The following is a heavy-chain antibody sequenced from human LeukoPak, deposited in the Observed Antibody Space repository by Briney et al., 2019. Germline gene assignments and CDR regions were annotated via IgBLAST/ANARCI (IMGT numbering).Heavy chain of an antibody. CDR2: IIPTFGTA. CDR3: ARVRGPMGYHYGMDV. CDR1: GGTFSTYA. J-gene: IGHJ6*02. D-gene: IGHD3-16*01. Sequence: ASVKVSCKASGGTFSTYAISWVRQAPGQGLEWMGGIIPTFGTANYAQKFQGRVTITADDSTRTAYMELTSLRSEDTAVYYCARVRGPMGYHYGMDVWGQGTTVTVSS. V-gene: IGHV1-69*13.